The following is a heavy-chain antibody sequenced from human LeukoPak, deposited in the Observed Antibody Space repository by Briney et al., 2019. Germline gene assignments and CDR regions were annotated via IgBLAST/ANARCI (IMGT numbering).Heavy chain of an antibody. D-gene: IGHD6-19*01. Sequence: GGSLRLSCAASGFTFDDYAMHWVRQAPGKGLEWVSLISGDGGSTYYADSVKGRFTISRDNSKNSLYLQMNGLRTEDTALYYCAKDPYSSGQFDPWGQGTLVTVSS. CDR1: GFTFDDYA. CDR3: AKDPYSSGQFDP. CDR2: ISGDGGST. J-gene: IGHJ5*02. V-gene: IGHV3-43*02.